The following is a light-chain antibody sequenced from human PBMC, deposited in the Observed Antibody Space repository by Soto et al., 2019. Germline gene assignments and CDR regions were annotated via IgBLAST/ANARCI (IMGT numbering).Light chain of an antibody. J-gene: IGKJ2*01. V-gene: IGKV3-11*01. Sequence: EIVLTQSPATLSLSPGERATLSCRASQSVSNSLAGYQQKPGQAPRLLIYDASIRATGIPARFSGSGSGTDFTLTISSLEPEDFAVYYCQQRGDWLMYTFGQGSKLEI. CDR3: QQRGDWLMYT. CDR2: DAS. CDR1: QSVSNS.